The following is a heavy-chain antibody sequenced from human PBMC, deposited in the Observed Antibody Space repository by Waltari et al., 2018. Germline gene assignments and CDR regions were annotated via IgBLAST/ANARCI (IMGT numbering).Heavy chain of an antibody. D-gene: IGHD6-13*01. J-gene: IGHJ3*02. CDR1: GFTVSSNY. CDR3: ARDRGYSSNWYGAFDI. CDR2: IYSGGDT. Sequence: LMESGGGLVPPGGSLRLYCAASGFTVSSNYMSWVRQAPGKGLEWVSIIYSGGDTYYADSVKGRFTISRDNSKNTLYLQMNSLRAEDTAVYYCARDRGYSSNWYGAFDIWGQGTMVTVSS. V-gene: IGHV3-66*01.